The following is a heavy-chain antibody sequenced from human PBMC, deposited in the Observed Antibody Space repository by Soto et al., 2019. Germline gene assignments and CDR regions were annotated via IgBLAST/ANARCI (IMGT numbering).Heavy chain of an antibody. J-gene: IGHJ4*02. V-gene: IGHV4-59*01. CDR1: GGSISSYY. CDR3: ARVYCSSTSCYSLGFDY. D-gene: IGHD2-2*01. Sequence: QVQLQESGPGLVKPSETLSLTCTVSGGSISSYYWSWIRQPPGKGLEWIGYIYYSGSTNYNPSLKGRVTISVDTSKNQFSLKLSSVTAADTAVYYCARVYCSSTSCYSLGFDYWGQGTLVTVSS. CDR2: IYYSGST.